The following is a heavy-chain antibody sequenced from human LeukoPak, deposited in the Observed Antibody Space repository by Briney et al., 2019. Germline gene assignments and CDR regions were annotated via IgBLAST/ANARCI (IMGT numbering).Heavy chain of an antibody. CDR1: GYTFTSYD. D-gene: IGHD3-10*01. V-gene: IGHV1-8*01. Sequence: ASVKVSCKASGYTFTSYDINWVRQATGQGLEWMGWMNPNSGNTGYAQKFQGRVTMTRNTSISTAYMELRSLRSEDTAVYYCARDLWFGELTNFDYWGQGTMVTVSS. CDR3: ARDLWFGELTNFDY. J-gene: IGHJ4*02. CDR2: MNPNSGNT.